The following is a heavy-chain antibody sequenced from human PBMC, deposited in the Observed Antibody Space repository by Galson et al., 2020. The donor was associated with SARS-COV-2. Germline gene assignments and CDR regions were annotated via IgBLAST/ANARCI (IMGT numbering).Heavy chain of an antibody. D-gene: IGHD2-15*01. CDR3: ARFSGGGGSCYLAGHSEREVNVYY. V-gene: IGHV4-31*03. CDR2: IYYSGST. CDR1: GGSISSGGYY. J-gene: IGHJ4*02. Sequence: ASETLSLTCTVSGGSISSGGYYWSWIRQHPGKGLEWIGYIYYSGSTYYNPSLKSGGTISVDTSKNQFSLKLSSVTAADTAVYYWARFSGGGGSCYLAGHSEREVNVYYGGQGTLVTVSS.